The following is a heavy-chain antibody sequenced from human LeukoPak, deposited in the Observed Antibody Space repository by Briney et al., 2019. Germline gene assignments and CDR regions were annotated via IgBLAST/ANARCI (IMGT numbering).Heavy chain of an antibody. J-gene: IGHJ6*03. V-gene: IGHV4-59*01. CDR3: ARIVVPAEAYYHYYMDV. CDR1: GGSISSYY. D-gene: IGHD2-2*01. Sequence: SETPSLTCTVSGGSISSYYWSWIRQPPGKGLEWIGYIYYSGSTNYNPSLKSRVTISVDTSKNQFSLKLSSVTAADTAVYYCARIVVPAEAYYHYYMDVWGKGTTVTVSS. CDR2: IYYSGST.